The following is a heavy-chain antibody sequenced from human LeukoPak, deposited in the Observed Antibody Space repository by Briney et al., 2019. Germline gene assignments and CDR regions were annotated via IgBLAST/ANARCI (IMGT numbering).Heavy chain of an antibody. Sequence: AGGSLRLSCAASGFTFSGYYMTWIRQPPGKGLEWVSYISSSGNNIYYADSVKGRFTISRDNAKNSLYLQMNSLRAEDTAVYYCARESGYSFTYPWGQGTLVAVSS. V-gene: IGHV3-11*01. D-gene: IGHD5-18*01. J-gene: IGHJ5*02. CDR3: ARESGYSFTYP. CDR2: ISSSGNNI. CDR1: GFTFSGYY.